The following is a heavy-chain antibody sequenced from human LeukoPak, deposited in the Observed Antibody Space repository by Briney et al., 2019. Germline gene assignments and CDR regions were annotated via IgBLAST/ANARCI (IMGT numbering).Heavy chain of an antibody. J-gene: IGHJ4*02. CDR2: ISYDGSNK. CDR3: AREADFWSGYYNYFDY. D-gene: IGHD3-3*01. CDR1: GFTFSSYA. Sequence: GGSLRLSCAASGFTFSSYAMHWVRQAPGKGLEWVAVISYDGSNKYYADSVKGRFTISRDNSKNTLYLQMNGLRAEDTAVYYCAREADFWSGYYNYFDYWGQGTLVTVSS. V-gene: IGHV3-30-3*01.